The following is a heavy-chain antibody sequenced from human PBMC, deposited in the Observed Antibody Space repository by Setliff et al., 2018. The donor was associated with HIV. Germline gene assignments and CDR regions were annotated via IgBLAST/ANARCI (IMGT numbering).Heavy chain of an antibody. CDR2: IYTSGSP. V-gene: IGHV4-4*07. Sequence: SETLSLTCSVSGGSFSGYYWSWIRQPPGKGLEWIGHIYTSGSPHYKSSLTSRLTISLDTSRNQFSLKLTSVTAADTAVYYCAREGGTGRSSWYGAYWYDPWGQGTLVTVSS. J-gene: IGHJ5*02. CDR1: GGSFSGYY. CDR3: AREGGTGRSSWYGAYWYDP. D-gene: IGHD6-13*01.